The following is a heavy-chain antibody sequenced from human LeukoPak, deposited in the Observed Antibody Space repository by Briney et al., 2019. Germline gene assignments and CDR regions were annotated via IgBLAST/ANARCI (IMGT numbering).Heavy chain of an antibody. CDR1: GGTFGNYG. Sequence: SVKVSCKASGGTFGNYGITWVRQAPGQGLEWMGGLIPALGTANFPPRFQGRVTMTTDHSKTTAYMEVSRLTSEDTAIYYCARGRLARGADYWYFDLWGRGTLVTVSS. J-gene: IGHJ2*01. CDR3: ARGRLARGADYWYFDL. CDR2: LIPALGTA. V-gene: IGHV1-69*05. D-gene: IGHD3-10*01.